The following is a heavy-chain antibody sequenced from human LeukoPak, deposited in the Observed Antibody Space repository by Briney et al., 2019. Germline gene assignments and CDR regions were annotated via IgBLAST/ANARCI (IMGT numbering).Heavy chain of an antibody. J-gene: IGHJ4*02. CDR3: APPPSYSSSGLVLRY. V-gene: IGHV5-51*01. D-gene: IGHD6-13*01. Sequence: GESLKISCKGSGYSFTSYWIGWVRQMPGKGLEWMGIIYPGDSDTRYRPSFQGQVTISADKSISTAYLQWSSLKASDTATYYCAPPPSYSSSGLVLRYGGQETRVTVP. CDR1: GYSFTSYW. CDR2: IYPGDSDT.